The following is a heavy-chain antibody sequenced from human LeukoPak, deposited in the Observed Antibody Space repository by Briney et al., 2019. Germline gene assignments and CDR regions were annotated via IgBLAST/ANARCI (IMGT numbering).Heavy chain of an antibody. CDR1: GGSFSGYF. CDR3: ARRSKDSSGYYYFDY. D-gene: IGHD3-22*01. CDR2: INHSGST. J-gene: IGHJ4*02. Sequence: SETLSLTCAVYGGSFSGYFWTWIRQPPGKGLEWIGEINHSGSTNYNPSLKSRVTISVDTSKNQFSLKLTSVTAADTAVYYCARRSKDSSGYYYFDYWGQGPWSPSPQ. V-gene: IGHV4-34*01.